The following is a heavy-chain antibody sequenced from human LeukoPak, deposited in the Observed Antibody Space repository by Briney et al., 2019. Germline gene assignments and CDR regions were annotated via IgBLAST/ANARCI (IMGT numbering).Heavy chain of an antibody. CDR2: INHSGST. V-gene: IGHV4-34*01. Sequence: SETLSLTCAVYGGSFSGYYWSWIRQPPGKGLEWIGEINHSGSTNYNPSLKSRVTISVDTSKNQFSLKLSSVTAADTAVYYCARGLGGRYYFDYWGQGTLVTVSS. CDR1: GGSFSGYY. CDR3: ARGLGGRYYFDY. D-gene: IGHD3-16*01. J-gene: IGHJ4*02.